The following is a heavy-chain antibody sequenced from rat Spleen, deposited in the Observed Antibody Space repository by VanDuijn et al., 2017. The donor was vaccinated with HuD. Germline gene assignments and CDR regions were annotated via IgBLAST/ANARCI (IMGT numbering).Heavy chain of an antibody. V-gene: IGHV2-32*01. Sequence: QVQLKESGPGLVQPSQTLSLTCTVSGFSLTDYHVHWVRQPPGKGLEWMGLMWTDGDTSYNSALKSRLSISRDTSKSQVFLEMNRLQTEDTATYYCARQDTSGYSNWFAYWGQGTLVTVSS. D-gene: IGHD4-3*01. CDR2: MWTDGDT. CDR1: GFSLTDYH. J-gene: IGHJ3*01. CDR3: ARQDTSGYSNWFAY.